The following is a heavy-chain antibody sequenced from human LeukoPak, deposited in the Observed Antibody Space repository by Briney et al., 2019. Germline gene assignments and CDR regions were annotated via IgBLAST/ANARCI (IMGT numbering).Heavy chain of an antibody. CDR1: GFTFSSYA. V-gene: IGHV3-23*01. CDR3: AKDRNIGGSGSYYRLNWFDP. CDR2: ISGSGGST. D-gene: IGHD3-10*01. Sequence: GGSLRLSCAASGFTFSSYAMSWVRQAPGKGLEWVSAISGSGGSTYYADSVKGRFTISRDNSKNTLYLQMNSLRAEDTAVYYCAKDRNIGGSGSYYRLNWFDPWGQGTLVTVSS. J-gene: IGHJ5*02.